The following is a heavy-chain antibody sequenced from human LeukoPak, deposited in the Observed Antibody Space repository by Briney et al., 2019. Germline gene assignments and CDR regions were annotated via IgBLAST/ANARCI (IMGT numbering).Heavy chain of an antibody. D-gene: IGHD6-19*01. V-gene: IGHV4-4*09. CDR3: ARRLAGVFDAFDI. Sequence: PSETLSLTCTVSGDSINSFYWSWLRQPPGKGLEWIGYIYTSGSTHYNPSLKSRVTISADTSKNQFSLKLSSVTAADTAVCYCARRLAGVFDAFDIWGQGTMVTVSS. CDR1: GDSINSFY. J-gene: IGHJ3*02. CDR2: IYTSGST.